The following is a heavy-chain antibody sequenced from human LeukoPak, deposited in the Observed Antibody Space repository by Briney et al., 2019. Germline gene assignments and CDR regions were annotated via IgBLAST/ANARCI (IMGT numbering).Heavy chain of an antibody. D-gene: IGHD1-26*01. CDR1: GYTFTNYY. CDR3: ARGFRLSGIEDWFDP. V-gene: IGHV1-2*02. CDR2: INPNSGGT. J-gene: IGHJ5*02. Sequence: ASVKVSCKASGYTFTNYYMHWVRQAPGQGLEWMGWINPNSGGTNYAQKFQGRVTMTRDTSISTAYMELNGLRSDDTAVYYCARGFRLSGIEDWFDPWGQGTLVTVSS.